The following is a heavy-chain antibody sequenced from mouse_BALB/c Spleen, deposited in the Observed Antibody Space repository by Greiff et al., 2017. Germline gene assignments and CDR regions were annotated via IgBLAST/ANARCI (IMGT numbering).Heavy chain of an antibody. CDR1: GYTFTSYW. Sequence: QVQLQQPGAELVRPGASVKLSCKASGYTFTSYWIKWVKQRPGQGLEWIGNIYPSDSYTNYNQKFKDKATLTVDKSSSTAYMQLSSPTTEDSAVYYCTRSDYFDYWGQGTTLTVSS. J-gene: IGHJ2*01. CDR2: IYPSDSYT. V-gene: IGHV1-69*02. CDR3: TRSDYFDY.